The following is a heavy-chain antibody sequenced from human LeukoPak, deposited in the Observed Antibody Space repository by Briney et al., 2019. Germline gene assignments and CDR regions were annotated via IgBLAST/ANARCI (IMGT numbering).Heavy chain of an antibody. Sequence: KYGESLKISCKGSGYSFTSYWIGWVRQMPGKGLEWMGIIYPGDSDTRYSPSFQGLVTISADKSISTAYLQWSSLKASATAMYYCARRGSCSGGSCYEDYWGQGTLVTVSS. J-gene: IGHJ4*02. CDR3: ARRGSCSGGSCYEDY. CDR1: GYSFTSYW. CDR2: IYPGDSDT. D-gene: IGHD2-15*01. V-gene: IGHV5-51*01.